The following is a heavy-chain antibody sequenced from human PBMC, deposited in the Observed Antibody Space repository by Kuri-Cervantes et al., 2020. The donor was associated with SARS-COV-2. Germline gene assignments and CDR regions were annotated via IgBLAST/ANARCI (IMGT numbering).Heavy chain of an antibody. CDR2: IYESGDT. D-gene: IGHD2/OR15-2a*01. CDR1: GASISSSTYY. Sequence: SETLSLTCTVSGASISSSTYYWGWIRQSPGKGLEWLGSIYESGDTYYSSSLKSRLRLSVDTSKNQFSLKLTSVTAADTAVYYCARGDPRIAFDIWGQGTMVTVSS. CDR3: ARGDPRIAFDI. V-gene: IGHV4-39*07. J-gene: IGHJ3*02.